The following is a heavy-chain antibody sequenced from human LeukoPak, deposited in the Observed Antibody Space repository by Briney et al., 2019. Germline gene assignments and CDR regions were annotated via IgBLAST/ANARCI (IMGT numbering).Heavy chain of an antibody. D-gene: IGHD6-13*01. CDR1: GFTFSSYS. Sequence: PGGFLRLSCAASGFTFSSYSMNWVRQAPGKGLEWVSSMSSSSSYIYYADSVKGRFTISRDNAKNSLYLQMNSLRAEDTAVYYCAREDSSSWYRVTASNAAFDIWGQGTMVTVSS. J-gene: IGHJ3*02. CDR3: AREDSSSWYRVTASNAAFDI. V-gene: IGHV3-21*01. CDR2: MSSSSSYI.